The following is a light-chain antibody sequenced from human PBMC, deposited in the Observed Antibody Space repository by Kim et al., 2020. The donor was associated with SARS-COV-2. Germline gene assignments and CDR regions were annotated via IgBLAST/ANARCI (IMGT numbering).Light chain of an antibody. CDR1: QSVSRY. CDR3: QHRSNWPLT. J-gene: IGKJ4*01. CDR2: DAS. Sequence: EIVLTQSPATLSLSPGERATLSCRASQSVSRYLAWYQQKPGQAPGLLIYDASNRATGIPARFSGSGSGTDFTLTISSLEPEDFAVYYCQHRSNWPLTFGGGTKVDIK. V-gene: IGKV3-11*01.